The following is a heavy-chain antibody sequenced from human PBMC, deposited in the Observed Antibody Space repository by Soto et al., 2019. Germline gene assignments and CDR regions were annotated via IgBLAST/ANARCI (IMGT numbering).Heavy chain of an antibody. V-gene: IGHV3-48*02. CDR1: GFTFSSYS. D-gene: IGHD3-16*01. CDR2: ISSSSSTI. Sequence: GGSLRLSCAASGFTFSSYSMNWVRQAPGKGLEWVSYISSSSSTIYYADSVKGRFTISRDNAKNSLYLQMNSLRDGDTAVYYCAREYYDYVWGSYCPSSNDYWGPGTMVTV. J-gene: IGHJ4*02. CDR3: AREYYDYVWGSYCPSSNDY.